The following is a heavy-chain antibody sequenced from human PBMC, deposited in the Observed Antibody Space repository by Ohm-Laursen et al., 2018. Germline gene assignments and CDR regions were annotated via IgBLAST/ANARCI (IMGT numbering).Heavy chain of an antibody. CDR2: ISAYNGNT. Sequence: GSSVKVSCKASGYTFTGYYMHWVRQAPGQGLEWMGWISAYNGNTNYTQKFQGRATMTTDTSTSTAYMELRSLRSDDTAVYYCARDSVGIVIPNDALDIWGQGTMVTVS. V-gene: IGHV1-18*04. CDR3: ARDSVGIVIPNDALDI. J-gene: IGHJ3*02. D-gene: IGHD1-26*01. CDR1: GYTFTGYY.